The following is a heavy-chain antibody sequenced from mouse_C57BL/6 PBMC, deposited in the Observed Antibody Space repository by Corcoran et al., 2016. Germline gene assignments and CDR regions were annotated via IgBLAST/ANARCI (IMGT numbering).Heavy chain of an antibody. V-gene: IGHV1-80*01. J-gene: IGHJ4*01. CDR2: IYPGDGDT. Sequence: QVQLQQSGAELVKPGASVKISCKASGYAFSSYWMNWVQQRPGKGLEWIGQIYPGDGDTNYNGKFKGKATLTADKSSSTAYMQLSSLTSEDSAVYFCASDYYGSSYGNAMDYWGQGTSVTVSS. D-gene: IGHD1-1*01. CDR3: ASDYYGSSYGNAMDY. CDR1: GYAFSSYW.